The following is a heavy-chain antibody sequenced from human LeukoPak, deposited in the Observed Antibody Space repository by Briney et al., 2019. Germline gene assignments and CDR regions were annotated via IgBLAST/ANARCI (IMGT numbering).Heavy chain of an antibody. CDR3: ARVAWGGSNFDY. D-gene: IGHD3-16*01. V-gene: IGHV4-34*01. J-gene: IGHJ4*02. Sequence: KPSETLSLTCAVYGGSFSNYYWSWIRQPPGKGLEWIGEINHSGSTNFNPSLKSRVTISVDTSKNQFSLKLSSVTAADTAVYYCARVAWGGSNFDYWGQGTLVTVSS. CDR1: GGSFSNYY. CDR2: INHSGST.